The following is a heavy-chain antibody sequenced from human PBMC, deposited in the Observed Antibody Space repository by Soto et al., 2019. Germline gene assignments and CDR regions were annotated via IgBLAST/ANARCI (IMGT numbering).Heavy chain of an antibody. V-gene: IGHV1-46*01. J-gene: IGHJ4*02. Sequence: ASVKVSCKASGYTFTSYYMHWVRQAPGQGLGWMGIINPSGGSTSYAQKFQGRVTMTRDTSTSTVYMELSSLRSEDTAVYYCARSAARITGTYYFDYWGQGTLVTVSS. CDR1: GYTFTSYY. CDR2: INPSGGST. D-gene: IGHD1-20*01. CDR3: ARSAARITGTYYFDY.